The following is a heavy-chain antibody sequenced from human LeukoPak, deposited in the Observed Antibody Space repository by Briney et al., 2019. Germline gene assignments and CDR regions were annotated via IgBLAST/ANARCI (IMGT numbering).Heavy chain of an antibody. J-gene: IGHJ6*04. D-gene: IGHD3-10*02. CDR2: ISSSGSTI. Sequence: GGPLRLSCAASGFTFSSYEMNWVRQAPGKGLERVSYISSSGSTIYYADSVKGRFTISRDNAKNSLYLQMNSLRAEDTAVYYCAELGITMIGGVWGKGTTVTISS. V-gene: IGHV3-48*03. CDR1: GFTFSSYE. CDR3: AELGITMIGGV.